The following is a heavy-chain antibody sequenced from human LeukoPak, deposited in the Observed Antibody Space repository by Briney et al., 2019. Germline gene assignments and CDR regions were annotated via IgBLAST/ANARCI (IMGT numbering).Heavy chain of an antibody. D-gene: IGHD3-9*01. J-gene: IGHJ3*02. V-gene: IGHV3-21*01. CDR2: ISTSSVYI. Sequence: GGSVRLSCAASGFTFSSYSMNWVRQAPGKGLEWVSSISTSSVYIYYADSVKGRFTISRDNARNSLHLQMNSLRAEDTAVYYCARGDILTGYPSAAFDIWGQGTMVT. CDR1: GFTFSSYS. CDR3: ARGDILTGYPSAAFDI.